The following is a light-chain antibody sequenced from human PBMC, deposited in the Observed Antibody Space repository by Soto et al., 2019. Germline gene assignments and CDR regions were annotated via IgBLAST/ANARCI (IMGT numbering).Light chain of an antibody. CDR3: QQYGGSPWT. CDR2: TTS. J-gene: IGKJ1*01. V-gene: IGKV3-20*01. Sequence: EIVLTQSPGSLSLSPGERATLSCRASQVVTSNYLAWHQQKPGQAPRLLIYTTSSRATGVPERFSGCGSGTDFTLTISRLEPEDSAVYYCQQYGGSPWTFGQGTKVEIK. CDR1: QVVTSNY.